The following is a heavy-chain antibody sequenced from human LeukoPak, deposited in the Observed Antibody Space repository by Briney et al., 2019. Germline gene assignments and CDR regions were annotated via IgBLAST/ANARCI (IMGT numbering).Heavy chain of an antibody. CDR3: ARLVAPFYYCIDV. V-gene: IGHV3-7*01. Sequence: VGSLRLSCAASGFTFSSYGMHWVRQAPGKGLEWVANINQDGSEKYYVDSVRGRFTISRDNAKNSLYLQTNSLRAEDTAVYYCARLVAPFYYCIDVWGKGTTVTVSS. D-gene: IGHD2-15*01. CDR2: INQDGSEK. CDR1: GFTFSSYG. J-gene: IGHJ6*03.